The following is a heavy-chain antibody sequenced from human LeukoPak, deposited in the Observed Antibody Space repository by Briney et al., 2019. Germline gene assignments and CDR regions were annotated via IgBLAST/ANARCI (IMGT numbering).Heavy chain of an antibody. Sequence: ASVKVSCKASGYTITGYYMHWVRQAPGQGLEWMGWINPNSGGTNYAQKFQGWVTMTRDTSISTAYMELSRLRSDDTAVYYCARGTTYYDFWSGYRVDFDIWGQGTMVTVSS. V-gene: IGHV1-2*04. J-gene: IGHJ3*02. CDR2: INPNSGGT. CDR1: GYTITGYY. CDR3: ARGTTYYDFWSGYRVDFDI. D-gene: IGHD3-3*01.